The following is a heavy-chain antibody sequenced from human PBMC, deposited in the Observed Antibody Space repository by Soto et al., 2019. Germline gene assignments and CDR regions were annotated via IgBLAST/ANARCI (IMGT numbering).Heavy chain of an antibody. CDR2: IYYSGST. D-gene: IGHD3-16*01. CDR3: ARVSGPTSAFDY. V-gene: IGHV4-30-4*01. CDR1: GGSISSGDYY. Sequence: SETLSLTCTVSGGSISSGDYYWSWIRQPPGKGLEWIGYIYYSGSTYYNPSLKSRVTISVDTSKNQFSLKLSSVTAADTAVYYCARVSGPTSAFDYWGQGTLVTVSS. J-gene: IGHJ4*02.